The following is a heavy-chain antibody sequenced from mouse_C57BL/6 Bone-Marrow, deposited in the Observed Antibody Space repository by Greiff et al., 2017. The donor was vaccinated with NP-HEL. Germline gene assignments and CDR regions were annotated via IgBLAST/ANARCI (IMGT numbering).Heavy chain of an antibody. CDR1: GYTFTSYT. V-gene: IGHV1-4*01. J-gene: IGHJ3*01. CDR2: INPSSGYT. D-gene: IGHD2-5*01. CDR3: ARQAYYSKGTFAY. Sequence: QVQLQQSGAELARPGASVKMSCKAPGYTFTSYTMHWVKQRPGQGLEWIGYINPSSGYTKYNQKFKDKATLTADKSSSTAYMQLSSLTSEDSAVYYCARQAYYSKGTFAYWGQGTLVTVSA.